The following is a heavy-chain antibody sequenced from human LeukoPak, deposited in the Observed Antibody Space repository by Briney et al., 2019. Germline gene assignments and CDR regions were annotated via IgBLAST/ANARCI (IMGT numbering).Heavy chain of an antibody. V-gene: IGHV3-48*01. J-gene: IGHJ4*02. CDR2: IGTSGNTI. D-gene: IGHD6-19*01. CDR3: ARDQWLDY. Sequence: GGSLRLSCAASGVTFSGYIMNWVRQAPGKWLEWVSFIGTSGNTIYYADSVKGRFTVSRDTAETSLYLQMNSLRAEDTAVYYCARDQWLDYWGQGTLVTVSS. CDR1: GVTFSGYI.